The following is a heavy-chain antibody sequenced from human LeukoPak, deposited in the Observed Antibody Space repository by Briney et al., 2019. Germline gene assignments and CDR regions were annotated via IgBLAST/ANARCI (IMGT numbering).Heavy chain of an antibody. J-gene: IGHJ4*02. CDR1: GFTFSSYA. Sequence: PGGSLRLSCAASGFTFSSYAMSWVRQAPGKGLEWVSSITSSGAATYYADSVKGRFTISRDNSDNTLYLQMNSLRAEDTAVYYCAKDRPNYYGSNGHYYKLNGDCSRQGTLVTVSS. CDR2: ITSSGAAT. CDR3: AKDRPNYYGSNGHYYKLNGDC. V-gene: IGHV3-23*01. D-gene: IGHD3-22*01.